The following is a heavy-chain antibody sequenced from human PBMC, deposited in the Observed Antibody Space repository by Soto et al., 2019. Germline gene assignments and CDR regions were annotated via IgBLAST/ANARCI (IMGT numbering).Heavy chain of an antibody. Sequence: GGSLRLSCAASGFTFSDYYMSWIRQAPGKGLEWVSYISSSGSTIYYACSVKGRFTISRDNAKNSLYLQMISLRAEDSAVYYCARVGCTNGVCYLVAYYFYYWGQGTLVTVSS. CDR2: ISSSGSTI. J-gene: IGHJ4*02. CDR3: ARVGCTNGVCYLVAYYFYY. CDR1: GFTFSDYY. V-gene: IGHV3-11*01. D-gene: IGHD2-8*01.